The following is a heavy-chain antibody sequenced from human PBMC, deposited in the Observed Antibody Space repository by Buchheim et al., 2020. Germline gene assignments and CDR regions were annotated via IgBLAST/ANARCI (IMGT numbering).Heavy chain of an antibody. Sequence: EVQLVESGGGLVQPGGSLRLSCTASGFIFNSYEMNWVRQAPGKGLGWVSYISSSGTTIYYADSVKGRFTMSRDNAKNSLYLQINSLRAEDTAVYYCARDRGIQLFDYWGQGTL. CDR3: ARDRGIQLFDY. V-gene: IGHV3-48*03. CDR1: GFIFNSYE. D-gene: IGHD5-18*01. J-gene: IGHJ4*02. CDR2: ISSSGTTI.